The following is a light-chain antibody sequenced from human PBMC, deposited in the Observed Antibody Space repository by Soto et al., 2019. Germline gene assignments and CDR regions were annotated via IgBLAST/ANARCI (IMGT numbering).Light chain of an antibody. V-gene: IGKV3-15*01. J-gene: IGKJ1*01. Sequence: EIVMTQSPATLSVSPGERATLSCRASQSVGTYLAWYQQKPGQAPRLLIYGASTRAAGISPRFSGGGSGTEFTLTISSLQSADFAVYYCQQYTDWPRTFGQGTKVGIK. CDR3: QQYTDWPRT. CDR2: GAS. CDR1: QSVGTY.